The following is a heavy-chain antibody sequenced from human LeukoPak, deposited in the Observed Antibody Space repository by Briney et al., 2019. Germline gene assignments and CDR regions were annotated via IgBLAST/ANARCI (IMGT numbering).Heavy chain of an antibody. CDR2: ISSSSSTI. CDR1: GFTFSSYS. J-gene: IGHJ6*03. Sequence: GGSLRLSCAASGFTFSSYSMNWVRQAPGKGLEWVSYISSSSSTIYYADSVKGRFTISRDNAKNSLYLQMNSLRDEDTAVYYCARLSEPHYYYYMDVWGKGTTVTVSS. CDR3: ARLSEPHYYYYMDV. V-gene: IGHV3-48*02.